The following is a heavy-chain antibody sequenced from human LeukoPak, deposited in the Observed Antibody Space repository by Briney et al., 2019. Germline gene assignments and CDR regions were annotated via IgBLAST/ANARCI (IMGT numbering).Heavy chain of an antibody. V-gene: IGHV4-30-4*01. CDR3: ARKRTGDQGYYFDY. CDR1: GGSISSGDYY. CDR2: IYYSGST. D-gene: IGHD1-1*01. J-gene: IGHJ4*02. Sequence: PSQTLSLTCTVSGGSISSGDYYWSWIRQPPGKGLEWIGYIYYSGSTYYNPSLKSRVTISVDTSKNQFSLKVSSVTAADTAVYYCARKRTGDQGYYFDYWGQGTLVTVSS.